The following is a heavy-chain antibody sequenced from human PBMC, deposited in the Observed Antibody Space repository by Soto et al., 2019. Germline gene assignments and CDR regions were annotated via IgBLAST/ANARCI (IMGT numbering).Heavy chain of an antibody. D-gene: IGHD6-6*01. CDR3: ARRGTISSAHHFDH. CDR1: GFTFRGYN. V-gene: IGHV3-11*01. J-gene: IGHJ4*02. CDR2: ITSSGSNT. Sequence: QVQLVECGGGLVKPGGSLRLSCAASGFTFRGYNMSWIRQAPGKGLEWVSYITSSGSNTFDAESVKGRFTISRDNTMNLLYLQMNSLSAEDTAVYYCARRGTISSAHHFDHWGQGILVTVSS.